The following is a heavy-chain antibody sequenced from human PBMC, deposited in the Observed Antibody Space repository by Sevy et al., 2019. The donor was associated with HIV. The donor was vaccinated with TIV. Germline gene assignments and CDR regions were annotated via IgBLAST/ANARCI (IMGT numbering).Heavy chain of an antibody. CDR1: GFTVSSNY. J-gene: IGHJ4*02. D-gene: IGHD2-21*02. CDR3: ARDSPDCGGDRYFDY. CDR2: IYSGGST. V-gene: IGHV3-53*01. Sequence: GGSLRLSCAASGFTVSSNYMSWVRQAPGKGLEWVSVIYSGGSTYYADSVKGRFTISRDNSKNTLYLQMNSLRAEDTAVYYCARDSPDCGGDRYFDYWGQGTLVTVSS.